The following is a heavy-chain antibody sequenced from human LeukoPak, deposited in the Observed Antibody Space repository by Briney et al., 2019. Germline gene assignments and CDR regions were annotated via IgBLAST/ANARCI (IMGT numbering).Heavy chain of an antibody. CDR3: ASAPDGVVAAFDY. CDR2: IYYTGST. CDR1: GGSISSYY. D-gene: IGHD2-15*01. Sequence: KPSETLSLTCTVSGGSISSYYWTWIRQPPGEGLEWIGYIYYTGSTNYSPSLKSRVTMAVDTSKNHFSLKLYSVTAADTAVYYCASAPDGVVAAFDYWGQGALVTVSS. V-gene: IGHV4-59*01. J-gene: IGHJ4*02.